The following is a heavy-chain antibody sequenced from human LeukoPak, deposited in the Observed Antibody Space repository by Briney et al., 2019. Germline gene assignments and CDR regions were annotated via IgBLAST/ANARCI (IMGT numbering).Heavy chain of an antibody. D-gene: IGHD3-22*01. V-gene: IGHV4-61*01. Sequence: SPSETLSLTCTVSGGSISSSSYYWGWIRQPPGKGLEWIGYIYYSGSTNYNPSLKSRVTISVDTSKNQFSLNLSSVTAADTAMYYCARDRSPEGYYDSSHWDYYHGMDVWGQGTTVTVSS. CDR1: GGSISSSSYY. CDR3: ARDRSPEGYYDSSHWDYYHGMDV. J-gene: IGHJ6*02. CDR2: IYYSGST.